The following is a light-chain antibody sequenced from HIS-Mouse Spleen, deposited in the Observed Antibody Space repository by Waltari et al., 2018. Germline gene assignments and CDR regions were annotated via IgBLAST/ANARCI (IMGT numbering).Light chain of an antibody. J-gene: IGLJ2*01. Sequence: SYVLTQPPSVSVAPGKTARITCGGNNIGSTSVHWYQQTPGQAPVPVVYDDSDRPSGIPERFSGSNSGNTATLTISRVEAGDEADYYCQVWDSSSDNVVFGGGTKLTVL. V-gene: IGLV3-21*03. CDR3: QVWDSSSDNVV. CDR2: DDS. CDR1: NIGSTS.